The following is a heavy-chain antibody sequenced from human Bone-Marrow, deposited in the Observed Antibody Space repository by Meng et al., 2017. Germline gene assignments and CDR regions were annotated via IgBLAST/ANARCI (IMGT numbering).Heavy chain of an antibody. D-gene: IGHD3-10*01. CDR1: GCSISSSSYY. CDR2: IYYSGST. Sequence: GPLRLSCTVSGCSISSSSYYWCWIRQPPGKGLEWIGSIYYSGSTYYNPSLKSRVTISVDTSKNQFSLKLSSVTAADTAVYYCARATGSYYNPTLYFDYWGQGTLVTVSS. J-gene: IGHJ4*02. CDR3: ARATGSYYNPTLYFDY. V-gene: IGHV4-39*07.